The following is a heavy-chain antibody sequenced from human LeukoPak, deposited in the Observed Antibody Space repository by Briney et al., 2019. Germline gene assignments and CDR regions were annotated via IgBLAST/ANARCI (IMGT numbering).Heavy chain of an antibody. D-gene: IGHD3-22*01. J-gene: IGHJ5*02. CDR1: GFTFSSYT. V-gene: IGHV3-21*01. Sequence: GGSLRLSCAASGFTFSSYTMNWVRQAPGKGLEWVSSISTSSSYIYYADSVKGRFTISRDNAKNSLYLQMNSLRAEDTAVYYCARDLGQYYDTSDNWFDPWGQGTLVTVSS. CDR2: ISTSSSYI. CDR3: ARDLGQYYDTSDNWFDP.